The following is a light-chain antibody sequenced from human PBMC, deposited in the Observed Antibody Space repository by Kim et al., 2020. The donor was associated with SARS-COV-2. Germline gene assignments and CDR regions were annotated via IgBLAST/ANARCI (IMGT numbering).Light chain of an antibody. V-gene: IGLV3-19*01. CDR2: DKN. CDR1: SLRVYY. J-gene: IGLJ2*01. CDR3: NSRDSSGYHVV. Sequence: SSELTQDPAVSVALGQTVMITCQGDSLRVYYASWYQQKPGQAPLLVFYDKNSRPSGIPDRFSGSSSGNTASLTITGAQAEDEADYYCNSRDSSGYHVVFGGGTKVTVL.